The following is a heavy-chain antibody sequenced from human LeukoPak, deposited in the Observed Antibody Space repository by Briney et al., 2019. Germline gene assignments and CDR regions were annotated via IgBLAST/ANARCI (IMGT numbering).Heavy chain of an antibody. CDR2: TSNDGRKE. CDR1: GFTFSRYD. J-gene: IGHJ3*02. V-gene: IGHV3-30*04. D-gene: IGHD6-25*01. CDR3: ASTLPPRRPGAFDI. Sequence: GRSLRLSCLASGFTFSRYDMHWVRQAPGKGLEWVAVTSNDGRKEIYADSVKGRFTISRDNSKNTLYLQMNSLRSADTAVYYCASTLPPRRPGAFDIWGQGTMVTVSS.